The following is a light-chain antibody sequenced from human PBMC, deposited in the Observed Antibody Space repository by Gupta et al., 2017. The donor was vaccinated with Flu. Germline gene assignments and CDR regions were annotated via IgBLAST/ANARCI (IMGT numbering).Light chain of an antibody. J-gene: IGKJ5*01. CDR2: DAS. V-gene: IGKV3-11*01. CDR1: QTVGRF. CDR3: QQGDYWPMT. Sequence: PATLSLSPGERATLSCRASQTVGRFLVWYQQKPGQAPRLLMSDASTRATGIPARFGGSGSGTDFTLTISSLEPEDLAVYFCQQGDYWPMTFGQGTRLEIK.